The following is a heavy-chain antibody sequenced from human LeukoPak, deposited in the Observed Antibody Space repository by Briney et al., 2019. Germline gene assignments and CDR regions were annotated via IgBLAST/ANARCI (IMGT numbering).Heavy chain of an antibody. V-gene: IGHV3-23*01. CDR3: APEGSVGELLGY. D-gene: IGHD3-16*01. Sequence: GGSLRLSCAAPGFTFSIYAMSWVRQAPGKGREWVSAISGSGGSTYYADSVKGRYTISRDNSKNTLYLQMNSLRAEDTAVYYCAPEGSVGELLGYWGQGTLVTVSS. CDR1: GFTFSIYA. J-gene: IGHJ4*02. CDR2: ISGSGGST.